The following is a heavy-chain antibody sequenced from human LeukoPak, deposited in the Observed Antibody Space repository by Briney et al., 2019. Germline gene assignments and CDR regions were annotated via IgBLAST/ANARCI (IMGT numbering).Heavy chain of an antibody. CDR3: ARGNYDFWSGYYPLYYYYGMDV. CDR1: GGSISSGGYY. J-gene: IGHJ6*02. CDR2: INHSGST. V-gene: IGHV4-39*07. D-gene: IGHD3-3*01. Sequence: SETLSLTCTVSGGSISSGGYYWSWIRQPPGKGLEWIGEINHSGSTNYNPSLKSRVTISVDTSKNQFSLKLSSVTAADTAVYYCARGNYDFWSGYYPLYYYYGMDVWGQGTTVTVSS.